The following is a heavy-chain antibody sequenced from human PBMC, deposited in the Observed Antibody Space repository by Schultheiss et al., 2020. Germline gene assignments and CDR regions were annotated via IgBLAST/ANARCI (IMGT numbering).Heavy chain of an antibody. J-gene: IGHJ3*02. CDR3: TRDRYCSGGSCYNRDDAFDI. CDR1: GFTFSNAW. D-gene: IGHD2-15*01. Sequence: GGSLRLSCAASGFTFSNAWMNWVRQAPGKGLEWVGRIKSKTDGGTTDYAAPVKGRFTISRDDSKNTLYLQMNSLKTEDTAVYYCTRDRYCSGGSCYNRDDAFDIWGQGKMGTVSS. CDR2: IKSKTDGGTT. V-gene: IGHV3-15*07.